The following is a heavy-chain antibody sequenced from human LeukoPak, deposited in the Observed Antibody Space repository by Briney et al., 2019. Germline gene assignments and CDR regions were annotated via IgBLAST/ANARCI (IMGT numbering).Heavy chain of an antibody. CDR2: ISSSGSII. Sequence: RGSLRLSCAASGFTFSSYEMNWVRQAPGKGLEWVSYISSSGSIIHYADAVKGRFTTSRDNAKNSLHLQMNSLRAEDTAIYYCARVRGYGPESFDYWAQGTWVTVSS. V-gene: IGHV3-48*03. CDR1: GFTFSSYE. J-gene: IGHJ4*02. CDR3: ARVRGYGPESFDY. D-gene: IGHD3-10*01.